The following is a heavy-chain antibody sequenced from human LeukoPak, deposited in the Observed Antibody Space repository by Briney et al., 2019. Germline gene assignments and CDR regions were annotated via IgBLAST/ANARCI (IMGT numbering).Heavy chain of an antibody. V-gene: IGHV3-66*01. Sequence: GGSLRLSCAASGFTVNSNYMSWVRQAPGKGLEWVSIFYSGGATYYADSVRGRFTISRDDSKHTLYLQMNSLRAEDTAVYYCASPRDYDRAFDVRGQGTMVTVSS. CDR3: ASPRDYDRAFDV. D-gene: IGHD3-22*01. CDR1: GFTVNSNY. J-gene: IGHJ3*01. CDR2: FYSGGAT.